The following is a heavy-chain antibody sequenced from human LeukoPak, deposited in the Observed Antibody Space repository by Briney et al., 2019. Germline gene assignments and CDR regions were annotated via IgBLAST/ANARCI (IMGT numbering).Heavy chain of an antibody. V-gene: IGHV3-66*01. CDR3: ARSDRRGVIHIDY. Sequence: PGGSLRLSCAASGFTVSSNYMSWVRQAPGKGLEWVSVIYSGGSTYYADSVKGRFTISRDNSKNTLYLQMNSLRAEDTAVYYCARSDRRGVIHIDYWGQGTLVTVSS. J-gene: IGHJ4*02. D-gene: IGHD3-10*01. CDR2: IYSGGST. CDR1: GFTVSSNY.